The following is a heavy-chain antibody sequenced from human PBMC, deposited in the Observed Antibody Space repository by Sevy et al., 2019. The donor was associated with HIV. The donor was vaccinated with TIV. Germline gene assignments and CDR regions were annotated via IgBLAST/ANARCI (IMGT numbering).Heavy chain of an antibody. CDR2: ISGSSTTI. V-gene: IGHV3-48*01. Sequence: GGSLRLSCAASGFTFSSYSMNWVRQAPGKGLEWASYISGSSTTIYYADSVKGRFTISRDNAKNSLYLQMNSLRAEDRAVYYCAREGGYSDQGMDVWGQGTTVTVSS. CDR1: GFTFSSYS. CDR3: AREGGYSDQGMDV. D-gene: IGHD5-12*01. J-gene: IGHJ6*02.